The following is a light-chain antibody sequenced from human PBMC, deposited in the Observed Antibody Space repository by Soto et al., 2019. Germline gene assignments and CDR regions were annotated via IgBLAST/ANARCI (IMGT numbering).Light chain of an antibody. CDR3: QPDNDWRWK. V-gene: IGKV3-15*01. Sequence: EIVKISAAAASFENTGERATLSCRASQSVSSNLAWYQQKPGQAPKLLIYGSSTRATGIPARFSGSGSGTEFTLTISSLQSEDFGDNFCQPDNDWRWKFGLGSKVDI. CDR1: QSVSSN. CDR2: GSS. J-gene: IGKJ1*01.